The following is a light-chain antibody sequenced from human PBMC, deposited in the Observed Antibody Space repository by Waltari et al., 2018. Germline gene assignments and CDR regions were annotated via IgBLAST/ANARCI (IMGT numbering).Light chain of an antibody. V-gene: IGKV1-33*01. J-gene: IGKJ2*03. Sequence: DVQLTHSPSSLPASVGDRVTITCQASQDIYNYLNWFQQKPGKAPKLLIYDASNLETGVPSRFSGSRSGTDFTFTISSLQPEDVATYYCQQYENFPYSFGQGTKLEIK. CDR2: DAS. CDR1: QDIYNY. CDR3: QQYENFPYS.